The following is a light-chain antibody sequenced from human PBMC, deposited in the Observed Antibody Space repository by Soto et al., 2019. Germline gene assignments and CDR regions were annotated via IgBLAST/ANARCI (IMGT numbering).Light chain of an antibody. CDR3: QSYDSSRSAV. CDR1: GSDIGAGYD. V-gene: IGLV1-40*01. Sequence: QSVLTQPPSVSGAPGQRVTISCSGSGSDIGAGYDVHWYQQLPGKAPKLLIFGHSNRPSGVPDRFSGSTSGTSASLAISGLQVDDEADYYCQSYDSSRSAVFRTGTKLTVL. J-gene: IGLJ1*01. CDR2: GHS.